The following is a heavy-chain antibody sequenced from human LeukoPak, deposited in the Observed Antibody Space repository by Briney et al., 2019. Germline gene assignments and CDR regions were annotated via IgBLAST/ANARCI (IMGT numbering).Heavy chain of an antibody. Sequence: PGESLKISCKGSGYSFTSYWIGWVRQMPGKGLEYMGIIHSGDSDTRYSPSFQGQVTISVDRSSSTAYIQWSRLKASDTAMYYCATHPGGLQSGFDNWGQGTLVTVSS. J-gene: IGHJ4*02. D-gene: IGHD5-24*01. V-gene: IGHV5-51*01. CDR3: ATHPGGLQSGFDN. CDR2: IHSGDSDT. CDR1: GYSFTSYW.